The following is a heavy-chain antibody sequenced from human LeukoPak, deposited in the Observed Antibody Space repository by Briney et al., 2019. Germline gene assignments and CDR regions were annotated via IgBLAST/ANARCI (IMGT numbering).Heavy chain of an antibody. J-gene: IGHJ6*02. V-gene: IGHV3-23*01. Sequence: GGSLRLFCAASGFTFSSYAMSWVRQAPGKGLEWVSGISGSGGSTDYADSVKGRFIISRDNSKNTLYLQMNSLRAEDTAIYYCAKEEWRRRDYNGMDVWGQGTTVTVSS. CDR3: AKEEWRRRDYNGMDV. D-gene: IGHD5-12*01. CDR2: ISGSGGST. CDR1: GFTFSSYA.